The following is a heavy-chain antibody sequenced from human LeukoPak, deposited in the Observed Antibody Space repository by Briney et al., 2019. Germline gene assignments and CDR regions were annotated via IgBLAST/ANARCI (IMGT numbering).Heavy chain of an antibody. CDR3: ARLNTENQAFDY. V-gene: IGHV5-51*01. J-gene: IGHJ4*02. CDR2: IYPGDSTT. CDR1: GYNFPNYW. D-gene: IGHD1-14*01. Sequence: GESLKISCKGSGYNFPNYWIGWVRQMPGKGLEWLGIIYPGDSTTRYSPSFQGQVTISADKSISTAYLQWSSLKASDTAMYYCARLNTENQAFDYWGQGTLVTVSS.